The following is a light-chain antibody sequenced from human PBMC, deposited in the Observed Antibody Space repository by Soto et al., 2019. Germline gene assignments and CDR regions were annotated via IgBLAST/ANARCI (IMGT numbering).Light chain of an antibody. CDR1: QSVDGY. V-gene: IGKV3-15*01. J-gene: IGKJ1*01. CDR3: QQDHKWPLNT. CDR2: GAS. Sequence: MTQYPGTLSLSLGESATLSCRASQSVDGYLAWYQQKPGQAPRLLIYGASTRATGVTARFRGGGSGTEFTLTISRLHSEDSAVYYCQQDHKWPLNTFGQGTKVDIK.